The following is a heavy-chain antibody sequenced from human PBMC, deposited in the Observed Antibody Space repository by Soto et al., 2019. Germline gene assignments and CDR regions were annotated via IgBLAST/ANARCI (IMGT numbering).Heavy chain of an antibody. CDR1: GGTFSSYG. Sequence: VKVSCKASGGTFSSYGISWVRQAPGQGLEWMGRIIPFLGTTNYAQNFQDRLTVTADTSTNTAFMELSSLRSDDTAVYYCAREGYTSSSIHSFLDSWGQGTLVTVSS. CDR2: IIPFLGTT. D-gene: IGHD6-6*01. V-gene: IGHV1-69*10. CDR3: AREGYTSSSIHSFLDS. J-gene: IGHJ4*02.